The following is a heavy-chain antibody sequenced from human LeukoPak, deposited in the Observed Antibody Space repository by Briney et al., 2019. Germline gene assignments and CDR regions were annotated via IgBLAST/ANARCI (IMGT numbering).Heavy chain of an antibody. V-gene: IGHV3-74*01. CDR1: GFTFSSYW. CDR3: ARERKYDSNFDY. Sequence: GGSLRLSCAASGFTFSSYWMHWVRQAPGKGLVWVSRINRDGSSTRYADSVKGRFTISRDNAKNTLDLQMNSLRAEDTAVYYCARERKYDSNFDYWGQGTLVTVSS. D-gene: IGHD1-1*01. CDR2: INRDGSST. J-gene: IGHJ4*02.